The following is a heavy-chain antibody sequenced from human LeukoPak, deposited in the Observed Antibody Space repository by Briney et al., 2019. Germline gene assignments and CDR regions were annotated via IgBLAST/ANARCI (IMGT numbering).Heavy chain of an antibody. CDR3: ARAISTGADAFDI. CDR1: GFTFSSYD. V-gene: IGHV3-13*01. J-gene: IGHJ3*02. CDR2: IGIAGDT. Sequence: GGSLRLSCAAPGFTFSSYDMHWVRQATGKRLEWVSAIGIAGDTYYPVSVKGRFTISRDNAKNSLYLQTTSLTAGDTAVYYCARAISTGADAFDIWGQGTMVTVSS. D-gene: IGHD3-22*01.